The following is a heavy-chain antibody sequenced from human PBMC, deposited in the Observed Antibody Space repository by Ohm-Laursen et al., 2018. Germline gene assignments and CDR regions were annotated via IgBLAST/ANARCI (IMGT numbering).Heavy chain of an antibody. J-gene: IGHJ1*01. D-gene: IGHD3-22*01. CDR2: ISAYNGNT. CDR3: ARDEPPNYYDSSGYYYRRYFQH. CDR1: GYTFTSYG. V-gene: IGHV1-18*01. Sequence: ASVKVSCKVSGYTFTSYGISWVRQAPGQGLEWMGWISAYNGNTNYAQKLQGRVTMTTDTSTSTAYMELRSLRSDDTAVYYCARDEPPNYYDSSGYYYRRYFQHWGQGTLVTVSS.